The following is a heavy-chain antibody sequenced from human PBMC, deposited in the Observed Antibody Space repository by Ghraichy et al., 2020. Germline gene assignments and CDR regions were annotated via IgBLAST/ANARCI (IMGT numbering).Heavy chain of an antibody. J-gene: IGHJ4*02. Sequence: GGSLRLSCAASGFTLRNTWMHWVRQVPGKGLVWVSLITSDGGGTSYADSVKGRFTISRDNAKNTLYLPMNSLRAEDTAVYYCTNLRLAGPDYWGQRILVTVSS. CDR2: ITSDGGGT. CDR1: GFTLRNTW. D-gene: IGHD6-19*01. CDR3: TNLRLAGPDY. V-gene: IGHV3-74*01.